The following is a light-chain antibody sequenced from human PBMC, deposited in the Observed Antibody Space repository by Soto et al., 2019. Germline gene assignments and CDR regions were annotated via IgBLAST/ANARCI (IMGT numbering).Light chain of an antibody. V-gene: IGKV3-15*01. CDR1: QSVSST. CDR3: QQYNDWPQT. J-gene: IGKJ1*01. Sequence: EIVMTQSPATLSVSPGERATLSCRASQSVSSTLAWYQQKPGQAPMLLIYGASTRANGIPARFSSSGYETEFTLTISSLQSEDFAVYYCQQYNDWPQTFGQGTKVEIK. CDR2: GAS.